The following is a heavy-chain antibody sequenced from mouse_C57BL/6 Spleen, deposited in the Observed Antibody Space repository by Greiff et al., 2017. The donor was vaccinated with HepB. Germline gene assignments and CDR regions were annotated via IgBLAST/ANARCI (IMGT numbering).Heavy chain of an antibody. CDR3: ARREGYGSSLY. V-gene: IGHV1-50*01. Sequence: QVQLQQPGAELVKPGASVKLSCKASGYTFTSYWMQWVKQRPGQGLEWIGEIDPSDSYTNYNQKFKGKATLTVDTSSSTAYMQLSSLTSEDSAVYYCARREGYGSSLYWGQGTTLTVSS. CDR2: IDPSDSYT. CDR1: GYTFTSYW. J-gene: IGHJ2*01. D-gene: IGHD1-1*01.